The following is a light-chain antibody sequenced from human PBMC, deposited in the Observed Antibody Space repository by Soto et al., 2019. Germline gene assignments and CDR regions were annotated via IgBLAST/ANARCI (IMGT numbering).Light chain of an antibody. CDR3: QQSFSTPYT. CDR1: QSISRY. Sequence: DIQMTQSPSSLSASVGDRVTITCRASQSISRYLNWYQQKLGKAPKLLIYAASSLQSGVPSRFSGSGSWTDFTVTISSLQPEDFATYYCQQSFSTPYTFGQGTNLEIK. J-gene: IGKJ2*01. CDR2: AAS. V-gene: IGKV1-39*01.